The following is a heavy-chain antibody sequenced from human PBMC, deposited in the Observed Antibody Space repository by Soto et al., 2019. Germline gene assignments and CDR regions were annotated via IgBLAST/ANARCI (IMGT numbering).Heavy chain of an antibody. V-gene: IGHV3-23*01. CDR1: DFTFRNYA. D-gene: IGHD4-17*01. CDR3: AKDAISGDGIWLMDS. Sequence: PGASLRLSCAASDFTFRNYAMSWARQAPGKGLEWVSSLLRSVCSAYYADCVRDCFTISSDTSANSLYLQMDNLRAEDTAIYYCAKDAISGDGIWLMDSWGQGTVVTVSS. J-gene: IGHJ5*02. CDR2: LLRSVCSA.